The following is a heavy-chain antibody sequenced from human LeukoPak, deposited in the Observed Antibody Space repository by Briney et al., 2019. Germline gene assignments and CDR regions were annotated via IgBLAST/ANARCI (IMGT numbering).Heavy chain of an antibody. V-gene: IGHV4-39*02. CDR1: GASISSSMYY. CDR3: ARDAHCTGVSCYSPYNWFDP. D-gene: IGHD2-15*01. J-gene: IGHJ5*02. Sequence: SETLSLTCTVSGASISSSMYYWGLLRQPPGKGLEWIGCIYYSGSTTYYNPSLKSRVTMSVDTSENHFSLKLSSVTAADTAVYYCARDAHCTGVSCYSPYNWFDPWGQGTLVTVSS. CDR2: IYYSGSTT.